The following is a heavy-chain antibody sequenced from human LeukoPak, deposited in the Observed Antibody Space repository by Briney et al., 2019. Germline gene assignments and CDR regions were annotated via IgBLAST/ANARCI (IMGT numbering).Heavy chain of an antibody. J-gene: IGHJ6*03. V-gene: IGHV4-61*02. CDR1: RGSISSGSYY. CDR3: ARGDIAARLKGWRYYYYMDV. Sequence: SETLSLTCTVSRGSISSGSYYWSWIRQPAGKGLEWIGRIYISGSTNYNPSLKSRVTISVDTSKNQFSLKLSSVTAADTAVYYCARGDIAARLKGWRYYYYMDVWGKGTTVTVSS. D-gene: IGHD6-6*01. CDR2: IYISGST.